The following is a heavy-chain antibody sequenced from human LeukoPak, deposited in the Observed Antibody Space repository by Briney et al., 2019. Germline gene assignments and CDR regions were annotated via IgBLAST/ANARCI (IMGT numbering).Heavy chain of an antibody. CDR2: IDPTDSYT. D-gene: IGHD2-15*01. J-gene: IGHJ6*02. CDR1: GYSFTSYW. CDR3: ARGGRDYYYAMDV. Sequence: GESLKISCKGSGYSFTSYWISWVRQMPGKGLEWMGRIDPTDSYTNYSPSFQGHVTISADKSISTAYLQWSSLKASDTAMYYCARGGRDYYYAMDVWGQGTTVTVSS. V-gene: IGHV5-10-1*01.